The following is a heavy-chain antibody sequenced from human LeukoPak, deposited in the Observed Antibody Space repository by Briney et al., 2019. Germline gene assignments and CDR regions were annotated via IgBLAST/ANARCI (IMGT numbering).Heavy chain of an antibody. CDR1: GFTFSSYA. Sequence: GGSLRLSCAASGFTFSSYAMHWVRQAPGKGLEYVSGISTNGGSTYYADSVKGRFTISRDNSKNTLFLQMGSLRAEDMAVYYCARDGYDILTRYYYYMDVWGKGTTVTISS. CDR2: ISTNGGST. V-gene: IGHV3-64*02. CDR3: ARDGYDILTRYYYYMDV. J-gene: IGHJ6*03. D-gene: IGHD3-9*01.